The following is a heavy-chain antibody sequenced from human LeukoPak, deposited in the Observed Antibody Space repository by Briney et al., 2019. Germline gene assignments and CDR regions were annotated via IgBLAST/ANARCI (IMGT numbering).Heavy chain of an antibody. CDR1: GFTFSDHY. J-gene: IGHJ4*02. CDR2: TRNKANSYTT. V-gene: IGHV3-72*01. CDR3: ARGGYYSSPDY. D-gene: IGHD3-10*01. Sequence: GGSLRLSCAASGFTFSDHYMDWVRQAPGKGLEWVGRTRNKANSYTTEYAASVKGRFTISRDDSKNSLYLQMNSLKTEDTAVYYCARGGYYSSPDYWGQGTLVTVSS.